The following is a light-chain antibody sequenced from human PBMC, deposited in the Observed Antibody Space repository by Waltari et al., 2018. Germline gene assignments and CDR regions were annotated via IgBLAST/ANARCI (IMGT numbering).Light chain of an antibody. CDR1: SSNIGAGYD. Sequence: QSVLTQPASVSGAPGQRVTISCTGSSSNIGAGYDVNWYQQLPGEAPKLLIYGNPNRPSGVPARVAGSKSVTSASLAITGLRADDEADYYCQSYDSSLGGSVFGGGTKLTVL. V-gene: IGLV1-40*01. CDR2: GNP. J-gene: IGLJ2*01. CDR3: QSYDSSLGGSV.